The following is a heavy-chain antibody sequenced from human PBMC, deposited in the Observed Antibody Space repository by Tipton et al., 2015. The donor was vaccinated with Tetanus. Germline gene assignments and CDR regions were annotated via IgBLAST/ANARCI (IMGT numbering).Heavy chain of an antibody. CDR2: ITPIFGTT. J-gene: IGHJ4*02. V-gene: IGHV1-69*01. CDR3: ARRRTTTALSYYLES. Sequence: QSGPEVKKPGSSVKVSCKASGGTFTNYALSWVRQAPGQGLEWVGGITPIFGTTNSAPKFQGRVTITADESTNTAYMEVSSLRFEDTAVYYCARRRTTTALSYYLESWGQGTLVTVSS. CDR1: GGTFTNYA. D-gene: IGHD4-17*01.